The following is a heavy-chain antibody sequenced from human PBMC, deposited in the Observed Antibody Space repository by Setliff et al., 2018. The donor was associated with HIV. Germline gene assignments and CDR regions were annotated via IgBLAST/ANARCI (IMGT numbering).Heavy chain of an antibody. Sequence: SETLSLTCAIYGGSFSGNYWSWIRQPPGKGLEWIGEINYSGTTNHNPFLKSRVTISVDTSKNQFSLKLSSVTAADTAVYYCARAGRGARWFYYMDVWGKGTTVTVSS. V-gene: IGHV4-34*01. D-gene: IGHD6-6*01. CDR2: INYSGTT. CDR3: ARAGRGARWFYYMDV. CDR1: GGSFSGNY. J-gene: IGHJ6*03.